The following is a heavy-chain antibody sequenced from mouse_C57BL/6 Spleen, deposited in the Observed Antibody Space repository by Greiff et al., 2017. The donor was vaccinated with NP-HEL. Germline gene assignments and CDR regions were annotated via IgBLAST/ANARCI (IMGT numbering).Heavy chain of an antibody. J-gene: IGHJ2*01. CDR2: INYDGSST. V-gene: IGHV5-16*01. Sequence: EVQRVESEGGLVQPGSSMKLSCTASGFTFSDYYMAWVRQVPEKGLEWVANINYDGSSTYYLDSLKSRFIISRDNAKNILYLQMSSLKSEDTATYYCARESWYYFDYWGQGTTLTVSS. CDR3: ARESWYYFDY. CDR1: GFTFSDYY.